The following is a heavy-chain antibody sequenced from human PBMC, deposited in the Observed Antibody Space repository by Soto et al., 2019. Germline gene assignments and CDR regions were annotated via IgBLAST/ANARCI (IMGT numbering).Heavy chain of an antibody. D-gene: IGHD3-10*01. CDR2: IWYDGSNK. CDR3: ARDFRVVWFGDLGV. CDR1: GFTFSSYG. J-gene: IGHJ6*04. Sequence: GGSLRLSCAASGFTFSSYGMHWVRQAPGKGLEWVAVIWYDGSNKYYADSVKGRFTISRDNSKNTLYLQMNSLRAEDTAVYYCARDFRVVWFGDLGVWGKGTTVTVSS. V-gene: IGHV3-33*01.